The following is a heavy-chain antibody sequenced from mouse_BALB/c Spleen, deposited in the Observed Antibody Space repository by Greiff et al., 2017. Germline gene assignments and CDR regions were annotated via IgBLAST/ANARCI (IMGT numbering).Heavy chain of an antibody. D-gene: IGHD1-1*01. CDR2: ISSGSSTI. CDR3: CRRKHGSSYEFEL. CDR1: GFTFSSFG. V-gene: IGHV5-17*02. J-gene: IGHJ2*01. Sequence: EVKLVESGGGLVQPGGSRKLSCAASGFTFSSFGMHWVRQAPEKGLEWVAYISSGSSTIYYADTVKGRFTISRDNPKNTLFLQMTSLRSEDTAMDFRCRRKHGSSYEFELWGQGTPPPVPP.